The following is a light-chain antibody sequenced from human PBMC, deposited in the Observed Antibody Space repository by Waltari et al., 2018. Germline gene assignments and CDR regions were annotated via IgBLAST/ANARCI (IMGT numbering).Light chain of an antibody. CDR1: QTVGTN. V-gene: IGKV3D-15*01. Sequence: DIVMTQSPATLSVSQGERATLSCRASQTVGTNLAWDQQKPGQAPRLLIYGVFNRATGIPGRFSGSGSGTEFTLAISSLQSEDFAVYYCHQYFNWPRTFGQGTKVEI. CDR2: GVF. CDR3: HQYFNWPRT. J-gene: IGKJ1*01.